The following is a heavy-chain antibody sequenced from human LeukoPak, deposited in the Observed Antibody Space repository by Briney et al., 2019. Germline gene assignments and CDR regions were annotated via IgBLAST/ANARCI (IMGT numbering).Heavy chain of an antibody. Sequence: GGPLRLSCAASGFTFSTYAMNWVRQAPGKGLEWVSSISGSSSYMDYADSVKGRFTISRDNAKNSLYLQMNSLRADDTAVYYCARDQHYYDSSGYSIDYWGQGALVTVSS. CDR1: GFTFSTYA. CDR3: ARDQHYYDSSGYSIDY. D-gene: IGHD3-22*01. CDR2: ISGSSSYM. J-gene: IGHJ4*02. V-gene: IGHV3-21*01.